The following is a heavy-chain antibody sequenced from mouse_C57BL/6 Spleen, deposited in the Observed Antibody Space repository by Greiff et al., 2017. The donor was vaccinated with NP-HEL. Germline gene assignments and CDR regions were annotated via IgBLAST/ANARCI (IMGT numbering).Heavy chain of an antibody. CDR3: ARRKYGYDGVWDY. J-gene: IGHJ4*01. D-gene: IGHD2-2*01. CDR2: IDPSDSET. CDR1: GYTFTSYW. V-gene: IGHV1-52*01. Sequence: QVQLQQPGAELVRPGSSVKLSCKASGYTFTSYWMHWVKQRPIQGLEWIGNIDPSDSETHYNQKFKDKATLTVDKSSSTAYMQLSSLTSEDSAVYYCARRKYGYDGVWDYWGQGTSVTVSS.